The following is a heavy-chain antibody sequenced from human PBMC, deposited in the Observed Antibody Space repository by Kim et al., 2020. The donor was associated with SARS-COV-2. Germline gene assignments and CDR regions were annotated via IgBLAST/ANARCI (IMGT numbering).Heavy chain of an antibody. J-gene: IGHJ4*02. CDR3: AKYYYDYVWGSYRLFHYFDY. D-gene: IGHD3-16*02. CDR2: ISGSGGST. V-gene: IGHV3-23*01. Sequence: GGSLRLSCAASGFTFSSYAMSWVRQAPGKGLEWVSAISGSGGSTYYADSVKGRFTISRDNSKNTLYLQMNSLRAEDTAVYYCAKYYYDYVWGSYRLFHYFDYWGQGTLVTVSS. CDR1: GFTFSSYA.